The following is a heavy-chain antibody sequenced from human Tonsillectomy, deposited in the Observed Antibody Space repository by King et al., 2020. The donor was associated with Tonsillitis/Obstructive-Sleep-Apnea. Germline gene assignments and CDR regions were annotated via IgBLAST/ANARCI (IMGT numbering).Heavy chain of an antibody. CDR3: ARGGVALVIGVDY. V-gene: IGHV3-21*01. CDR2: ISSSSSYI. Sequence: VQLVESGGGLVKPGGSLRLSCAASGFTFRSYSMNWVRHAPGRGLEWVSSISSSSSYIYYADSVKGRFTISRDNAKNSLYLQMDSLRAEDTAVYYCARGGVALVIGVDYWGQGALVTVSS. D-gene: IGHD6-13*01. CDR1: GFTFRSYS. J-gene: IGHJ4*02.